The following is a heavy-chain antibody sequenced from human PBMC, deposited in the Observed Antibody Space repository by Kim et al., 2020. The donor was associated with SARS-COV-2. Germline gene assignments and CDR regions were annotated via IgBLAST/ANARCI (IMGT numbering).Heavy chain of an antibody. CDR3: ARAPRDGSAW. CDR2: MNQDGSKR. J-gene: IGHJ4*02. CDR1: GFPFSNYW. Sequence: GGSLRLSCAVSGFPFSNYWMTWVRQSPGKGLEWLAVMNQDGSKRFYVDSVKGRFTISRDNAERLLILQMNSLRDDDTAIYYCARAPRDGSAWWGQGTLVTVSS. V-gene: IGHV3-7*01. D-gene: IGHD5-12*01.